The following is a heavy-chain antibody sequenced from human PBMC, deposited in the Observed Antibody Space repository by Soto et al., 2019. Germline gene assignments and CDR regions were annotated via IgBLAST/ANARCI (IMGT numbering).Heavy chain of an antibody. V-gene: IGHV3-48*03. Sequence: GSLRLSCAASGFTFSPYEMSWVRQAPGKGLEWISYISSSGSTIHYADSVKGRFSISRDNAKKSLFLQMNSLRAEDTAVYYCVREAPCSNGVCQFDYWGRGTLVTVSS. D-gene: IGHD2-8*01. CDR3: VREAPCSNGVCQFDY. CDR2: ISSSGSTI. J-gene: IGHJ4*02. CDR1: GFTFSPYE.